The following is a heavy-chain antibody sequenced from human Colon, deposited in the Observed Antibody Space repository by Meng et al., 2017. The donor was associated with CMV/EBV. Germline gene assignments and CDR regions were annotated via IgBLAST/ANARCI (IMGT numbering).Heavy chain of an antibody. CDR2: IITISGTT. Sequence: QVNLGQSGAEVKKPGSSMKGSCKASKGTFTSYPISWVRQGPGQGFEWVGGIITISGTTDYAQKFQGRVTITADESTSTAYMKLSNLRSEDTAIYYCARVICGGDCYLDYWGRGTLVTVSS. D-gene: IGHD2-21*02. CDR3: ARVICGGDCYLDY. V-gene: IGHV1-69*12. J-gene: IGHJ4*02. CDR1: KGTFTSYP.